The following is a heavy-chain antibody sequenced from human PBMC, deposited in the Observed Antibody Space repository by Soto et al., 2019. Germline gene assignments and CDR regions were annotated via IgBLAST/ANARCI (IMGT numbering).Heavy chain of an antibody. CDR2: ISGSGATV. J-gene: IGHJ4*02. CDR3: ARDLRPPGIVVVPAAPFDY. V-gene: IGHV3-11*01. CDR1: GFTFRDYH. Sequence: QVQLVESGGGLVKPGGSLRLSCAASGFTFRDYHMTWISQAPGKGLEWISYISGSGATVYYADSVKGRFTISRDNARKSLYLQMNSLRAGDTAVYYCARDLRPPGIVVVPAAPFDYWGQGTLVTVSS. D-gene: IGHD2-2*01.